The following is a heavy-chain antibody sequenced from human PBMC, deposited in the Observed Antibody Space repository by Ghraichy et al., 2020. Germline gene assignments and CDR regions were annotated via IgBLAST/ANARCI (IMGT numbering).Heavy chain of an antibody. J-gene: IGHJ4*02. CDR1: GDVIGAGGYS. CDR2: TFHDGTT. D-gene: IGHD4-17*01. V-gene: IGHV4-30-2*06. CDR3: ARGAHDYAFDF. Sequence: SETLSLTCAVSGDVIGAGGYSWSWIRQSPGKGLEWVGYTFHDGTTRLNPSLKNRVTILVDKSKNQFSLNLSSLTAADTAVYYCARGAHDYAFDFWGQGAPATVTS.